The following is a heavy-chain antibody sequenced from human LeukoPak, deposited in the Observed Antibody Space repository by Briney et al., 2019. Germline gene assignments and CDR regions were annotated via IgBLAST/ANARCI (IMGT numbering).Heavy chain of an antibody. V-gene: IGHV1-58*02. CDR2: IVVGSGNT. CDR3: AAEYMTRNYYYGMDV. J-gene: IGHJ6*02. CDR1: GFTFTNSA. D-gene: IGHD1-14*01. Sequence: GTSVTVSCKASGFTFTNSAMQWVRQARGQGLEWIGWIVVGSGNTNYAQKFQERVTITRDMSTSTAYMELSSLRSEDTAVYYCAAEYMTRNYYYGMDVWGQGTTVTVSS.